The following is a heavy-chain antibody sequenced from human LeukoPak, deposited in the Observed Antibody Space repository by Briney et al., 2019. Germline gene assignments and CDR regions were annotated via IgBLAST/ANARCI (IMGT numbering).Heavy chain of an antibody. CDR2: IYYSGST. D-gene: IGHD5-12*01. V-gene: IGHV4-39*07. Sequence: GSIYYSGSTYYNPSLKSRVTISVDTSKNQFSLKLSSVTAADTAVYYCARVIAPNIVATFDYWGQGTLVTVSS. J-gene: IGHJ4*02. CDR3: ARVIAPNIVATFDY.